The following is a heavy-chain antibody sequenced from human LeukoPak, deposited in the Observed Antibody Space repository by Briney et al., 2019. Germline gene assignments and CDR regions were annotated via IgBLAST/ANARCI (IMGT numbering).Heavy chain of an antibody. CDR1: GGSISSYY. CDR2: IYYSGST. D-gene: IGHD2-15*01. Sequence: SETLSLTCTVSGGSISSYYWSWIRQSPGKGLEWIGYIYYSGSTNYNPSLKSRVTISVDTSKNQFSLKLSSVTAADTAVYYCARASWVAAPQPFDYWGQGTLVTVSS. J-gene: IGHJ4*02. CDR3: ARASWVAAPQPFDY. V-gene: IGHV4-59*01.